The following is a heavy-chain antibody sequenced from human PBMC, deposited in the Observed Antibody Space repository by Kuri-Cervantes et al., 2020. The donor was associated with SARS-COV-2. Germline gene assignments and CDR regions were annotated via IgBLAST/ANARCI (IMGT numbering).Heavy chain of an antibody. D-gene: IGHD4-17*01. Sequence: SQTLSLTCAVYGGSFSGYHWSWLRQRPGKGRGWVWEINHGRSTNYNPSLKSRVTISVDTSKNQVSLQLTSVTAADTAVYYCARLLLGGDYGVSWGQGTLVTVSS. CDR3: ARLLLGGDYGVS. J-gene: IGHJ5*02. CDR2: INHGRST. V-gene: IGHV4-34*01. CDR1: GGSFSGYH.